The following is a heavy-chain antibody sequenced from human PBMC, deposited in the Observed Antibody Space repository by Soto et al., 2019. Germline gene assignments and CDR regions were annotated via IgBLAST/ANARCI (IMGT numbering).Heavy chain of an antibody. J-gene: IGHJ5*02. V-gene: IGHV1-2*02. Sequence: QVQLVQSGAEVKKPGASVKVSCKAPRYIFTAYFMNWVRQAPGQGLEWMGWINPNNGATHYGLSFQGRVTMTSDTSISTAYMELSSLRSDDTAVYYCASHDPGARFDPWGHGTLVIVSS. CDR1: RYIFTAYF. D-gene: IGHD2-8*02. CDR2: INPNNGAT. CDR3: ASHDPGARFDP.